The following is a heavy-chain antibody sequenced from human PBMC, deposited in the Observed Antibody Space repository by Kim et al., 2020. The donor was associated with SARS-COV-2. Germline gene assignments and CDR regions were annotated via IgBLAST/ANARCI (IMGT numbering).Heavy chain of an antibody. V-gene: IGHV4-39*07. CDR1: GGSISSSSYY. Sequence: SETLSLTCTVSGGSISSSSYYWAWIRQPPGKGLEWIGSIYYSGSTYYNPSLKSRVTISVDTSKNQFSLKLSSMTAADTAVYYCARAQYGSGSDSWGQGTL. CDR3: ARAQYGSGSDS. CDR2: IYYSGST. J-gene: IGHJ4*02. D-gene: IGHD3-10*01.